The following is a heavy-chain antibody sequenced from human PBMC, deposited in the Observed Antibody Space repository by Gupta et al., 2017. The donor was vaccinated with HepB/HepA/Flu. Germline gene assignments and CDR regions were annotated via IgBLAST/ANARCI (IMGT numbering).Heavy chain of an antibody. V-gene: IGHV3-30-3*01. CDR3: ARDYGGAAAGTGGRWFDP. CDR1: GFPFRSYA. Sequence: QVQLVESGGGVVQPGRSLRLSCASSGFPFRSYAMPWVRPAPGKGLEWVAVISYDGSNKYYADSVKGRFTISRDNSKNTLYLQMNSLRAEDTAVYYCARDYGGAAAGTGGRWFDPWGQGTLVTVSS. D-gene: IGHD6-13*01. CDR2: ISYDGSNK. J-gene: IGHJ5*02.